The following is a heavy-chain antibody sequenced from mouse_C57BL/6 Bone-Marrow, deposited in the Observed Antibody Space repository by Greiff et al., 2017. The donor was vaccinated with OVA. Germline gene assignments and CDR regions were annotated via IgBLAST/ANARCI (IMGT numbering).Heavy chain of an antibody. CDR2: IDPSDSYT. CDR3: ARRELWFAY. D-gene: IGHD1-3*01. Sequence: QVQLQQPGAELVMPGASVKLSCKASGYTFTSYWMHWVKQRPGQGLEWIGEIDPSDSYTNYNQKFKGKSTLTVDKSSSTAYMQLSSLTSEDSAVYYCARRELWFAYWGQGTLVTVSA. CDR1: GYTFTSYW. J-gene: IGHJ3*01. V-gene: IGHV1-69*01.